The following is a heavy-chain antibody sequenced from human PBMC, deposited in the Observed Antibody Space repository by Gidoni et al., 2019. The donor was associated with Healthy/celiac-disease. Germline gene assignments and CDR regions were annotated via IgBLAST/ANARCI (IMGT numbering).Heavy chain of an antibody. J-gene: IGHJ4*02. Sequence: QVQLVQSGAEVKKPGASVKVSCKASGYTFTSYGISWVRQAPGQGLEWMGWISAYNGNTNYAQKLQGRVTMTTDTSTSTAYMELRSLRSDDTAVYYCARESNYYDSSGYYRPRLDYWGQGTLVTVSS. V-gene: IGHV1-18*01. CDR1: GYTFTSYG. D-gene: IGHD3-22*01. CDR2: ISAYNGNT. CDR3: ARESNYYDSSGYYRPRLDY.